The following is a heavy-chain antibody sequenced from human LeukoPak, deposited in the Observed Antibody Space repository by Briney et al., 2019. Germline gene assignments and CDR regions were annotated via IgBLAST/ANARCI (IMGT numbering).Heavy chain of an antibody. D-gene: IGHD3/OR15-3a*01. J-gene: IGHJ4*02. CDR2: ISSSSSYI. CDR3: ARGAEDYAIWRGYAGYSDY. V-gene: IGHV3-21*04. CDR1: GFTFSSYS. Sequence: GSLRFSCAASGFTFSSYSMNWVRQAPGKGLEWVSSISSSSSYIYYADSVKGRFTISRDNSKNTLYLQMNSLRAEDTAVYFCARGAEDYAIWRGYAGYSDYWGQGISVTVSS.